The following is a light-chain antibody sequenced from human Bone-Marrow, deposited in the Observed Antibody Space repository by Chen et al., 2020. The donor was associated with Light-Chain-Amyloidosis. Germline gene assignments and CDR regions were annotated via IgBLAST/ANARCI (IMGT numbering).Light chain of an antibody. CDR1: NIGSTS. CDR3: QVWDRSSDRPV. V-gene: IGLV3-21*02. J-gene: IGLJ3*02. Sequence: SYVLTQPSSVSVAPGQTATIACGGNNIGSTSVHWYQQTPGQAPLLVVYDDSDRPPGIPERVSGSNSGSTAALTISRVEAGEEADYYCQVWDRSSDRPVFGGGTKLTVL. CDR2: DDS.